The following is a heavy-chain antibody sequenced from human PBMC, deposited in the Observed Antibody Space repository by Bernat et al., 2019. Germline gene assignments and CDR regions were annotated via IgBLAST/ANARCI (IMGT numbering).Heavy chain of an antibody. CDR1: GGSISSSSYY. V-gene: IGHV4-61*02. CDR3: AREYTVTTLDSENQNN. Sequence: QLQLQEPGPGLVKPSETLSLTCTVSGGSISSSSYYWSWIRQPAGKGLEWIGRIYTSGSTNYNPSLKSRVTISVDTSKNQFSLKLSSVTAADTAVYYCAREYTVTTLDSENQNNWGQGTLVTVSS. D-gene: IGHD4-17*01. J-gene: IGHJ4*02. CDR2: IYTSGST.